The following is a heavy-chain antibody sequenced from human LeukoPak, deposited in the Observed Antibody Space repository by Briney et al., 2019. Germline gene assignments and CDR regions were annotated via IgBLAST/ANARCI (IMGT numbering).Heavy chain of an antibody. Sequence: GGSLRLSCAASGFTFSSYGMSWVRQAPGKGLKWVSAISGSGGSTYYADSVKGRFTISRDNSKNTLYLQMNSLRAEDTAVYYCAKDSILWFGESNDAFDIWGQGTMVTVSS. J-gene: IGHJ3*02. D-gene: IGHD3-10*01. CDR1: GFTFSSYG. CDR2: ISGSGGST. V-gene: IGHV3-23*01. CDR3: AKDSILWFGESNDAFDI.